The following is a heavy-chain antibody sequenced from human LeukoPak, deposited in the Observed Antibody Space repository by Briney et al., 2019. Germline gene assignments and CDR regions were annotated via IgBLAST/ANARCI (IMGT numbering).Heavy chain of an antibody. CDR1: GGSINSSSYY. Sequence: SETLSLTCTVSGGSINSSSYYWGWVRQPPGKGLEWIGEINHSGSTNYNPSLKSRVTISVDTSKNQFSLKLSSVTAADTAVYYCARKVVDWGQGTLVTVSS. D-gene: IGHD2-15*01. CDR2: INHSGST. CDR3: ARKVVD. V-gene: IGHV4-39*07. J-gene: IGHJ4*02.